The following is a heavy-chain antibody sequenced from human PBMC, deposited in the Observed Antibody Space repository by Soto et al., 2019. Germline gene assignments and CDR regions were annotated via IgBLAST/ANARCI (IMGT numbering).Heavy chain of an antibody. D-gene: IGHD6-13*01. J-gene: IGHJ3*02. Sequence: VGSLRLSCAASGFTFSSYAMSWVRQAPGKGLEWVSAISGSGGSTYYADSVKGRFTISRDNSKNTLYLQMNSLRAEDTAVYYCAKVGSYSSSPGGAFDIWGQGTMVTVSS. CDR3: AKVGSYSSSPGGAFDI. CDR2: ISGSGGST. V-gene: IGHV3-23*01. CDR1: GFTFSSYA.